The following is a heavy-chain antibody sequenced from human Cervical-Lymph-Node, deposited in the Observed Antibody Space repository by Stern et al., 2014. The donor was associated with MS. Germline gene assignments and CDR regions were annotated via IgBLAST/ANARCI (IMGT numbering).Heavy chain of an antibody. J-gene: IGHJ4*02. CDR2: ISCDGSKE. CDR1: GFTFSSPA. CDR3: ATKAPPYCSGASCYEY. V-gene: IGHV3-30*04. D-gene: IGHD2-15*01. Sequence: QVQLVQSGGGVVQPGRSLRLSCAASGFTFSSPAMHWVRQAPGKGLEWVSLISCDGSKEDYAVSVKGRFTISRDNSKITLYLQLNSLRVEDTAVYYCATKAPPYCSGASCYEYWGQGTLVTVSS.